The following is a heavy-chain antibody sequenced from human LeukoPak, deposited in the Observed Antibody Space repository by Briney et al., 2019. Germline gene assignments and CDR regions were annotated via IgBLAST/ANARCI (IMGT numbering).Heavy chain of an antibody. CDR3: ATHYSLSLFDY. Sequence: SGPTLVKPTQTLTLTCTSSGFSLSSRGVGVGWIRQPPGKALEWLALIYWNDDKRYSPSLKSRLTITKDTSKNQVVLTMTNMDPVDTATYYCATHYSLSLFDYWGQGTLVTVSS. CDR1: GFSLSSRGVG. D-gene: IGHD3-10*01. J-gene: IGHJ4*02. CDR2: IYWNDDK. V-gene: IGHV2-5*01.